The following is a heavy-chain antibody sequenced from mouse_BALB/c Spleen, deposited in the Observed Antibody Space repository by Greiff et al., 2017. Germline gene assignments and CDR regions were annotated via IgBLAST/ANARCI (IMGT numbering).Heavy chain of an antibody. CDR1: GFTFTDYY. J-gene: IGHJ3*01. Sequence: EVQVVESGGGLVQPGGSLRLSCATSGFTFTDYYMSWVRQPPGKALEWVGFIRNKANGYTTEYSASVKGRFTISRDNSQSILYLQMNTLIAEDSATYYCARYIYYDYVVPFAYWGQGTLVTVSA. V-gene: IGHV7-3*02. D-gene: IGHD2-4*01. CDR3: ARYIYYDYVVPFAY. CDR2: IRNKANGYTT.